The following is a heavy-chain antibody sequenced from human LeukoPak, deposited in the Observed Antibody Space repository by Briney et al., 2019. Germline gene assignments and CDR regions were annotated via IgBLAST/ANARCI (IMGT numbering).Heavy chain of an antibody. CDR1: GYSISSGYY. J-gene: IGHJ4*02. Sequence: PSETLSLTCTVSGYSISSGYYWGWIRQPPGKGLEWIGSIYHSGRTFYNPSLKSRVTISVDTSKNQFSLKLSSVTAADTAVYYCARDASPGVLDYFDYWGQGTLVTVSS. CDR3: ARDASPGVLDYFDY. D-gene: IGHD3-3*01. V-gene: IGHV4-38-2*02. CDR2: IYHSGRT.